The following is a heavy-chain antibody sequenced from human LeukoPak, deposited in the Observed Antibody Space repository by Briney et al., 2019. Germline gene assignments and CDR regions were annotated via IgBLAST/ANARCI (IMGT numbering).Heavy chain of an antibody. D-gene: IGHD6-13*01. V-gene: IGHV3-23*01. CDR3: AKGPAAAGTRVAYY. J-gene: IGHJ4*02. CDR2: ISGSGGST. Sequence: GGSLRLSCAASGFTLSSYAMSWVRQAPGKGLEWVSAISGSGGSTYYADSVKGRFTISRANSKNTLYLQMSSLRAEDTAVYYCAKGPAAAGTRVAYYWGQGTLVTVSS. CDR1: GFTLSSYA.